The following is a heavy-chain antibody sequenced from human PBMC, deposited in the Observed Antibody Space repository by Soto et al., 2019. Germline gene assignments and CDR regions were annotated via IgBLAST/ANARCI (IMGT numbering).Heavy chain of an antibody. V-gene: IGHV4-34*01. J-gene: IGHJ5*02. D-gene: IGHD3-3*01. CDR3: ARDLRYYDFWSGRATDNWFDP. CDR2: INHSGST. Sequence: SETLSLTCAVYGGSFSGYYWSWIRQPPGKGLEWIGEINHSGSTNYNPSLKRRVTISVDTSKNQFSLKLSSVTAADTAVYYCARDLRYYDFWSGRATDNWFDPWGQGTLVTVSS. CDR1: GGSFSGYY.